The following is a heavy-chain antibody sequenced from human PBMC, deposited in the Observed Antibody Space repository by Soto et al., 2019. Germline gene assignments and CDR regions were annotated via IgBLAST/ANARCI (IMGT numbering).Heavy chain of an antibody. CDR1: GFTFSSYA. J-gene: IGHJ4*02. CDR2: ISYDGSNK. D-gene: IGHD6-6*01. CDR3: ASSIADPYYFDY. V-gene: IGHV3-30*04. Sequence: GGSLRLSCAASGFTFSSYAMHWVRQAPGKGLEWVAVISYDGSNKYYADSVKGRFTISRDNSKNTLYLQMNSLRAEDTAVYYCASSIADPYYFDYWGQGTLVTVSS.